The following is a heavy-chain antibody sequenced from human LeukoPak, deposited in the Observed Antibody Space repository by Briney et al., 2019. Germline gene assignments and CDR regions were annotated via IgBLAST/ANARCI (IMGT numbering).Heavy chain of an antibody. CDR2: IYYSGST. CDR3: ARTYGDYAFDY. CDR1: GGSISSYY. D-gene: IGHD4-17*01. Sequence: SETLSLTCTVSGGSISSYYWSWIRQPPGKGLEWIGYIYYSGSTYYNPSLKSRVTMSVDTSKNQFSLKLSSVTAVDTAVYYCARTYGDYAFDYWGQGTLVTVSS. J-gene: IGHJ4*02. V-gene: IGHV4-59*12.